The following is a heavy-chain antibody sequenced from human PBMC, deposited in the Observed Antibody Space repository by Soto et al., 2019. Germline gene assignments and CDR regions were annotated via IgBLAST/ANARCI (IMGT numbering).Heavy chain of an antibody. J-gene: IGHJ1*01. D-gene: IGHD5-18*01. Sequence: QVQVVQSGAEVKKPGSSVKISCKASGRIFSSFPTSWVLQVPGQGLEWMGGVISASGSVTYAPKFQGRVTMTAVNSAGIGYMELTSLTSEDTDIYYCARVGSRDAYNYVLDQWGPGTMVTVSS. CDR2: VISASGSV. CDR3: ARVGSRDAYNYVLDQ. CDR1: GRIFSSFP. V-gene: IGHV1-69*06.